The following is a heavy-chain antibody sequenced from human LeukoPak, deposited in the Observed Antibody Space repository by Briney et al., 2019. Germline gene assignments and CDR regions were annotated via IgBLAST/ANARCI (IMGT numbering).Heavy chain of an antibody. J-gene: IGHJ5*02. V-gene: IGHV4-34*01. Sequence: PSETLSLSCAVYGGSFSGYYWSRIRQPPGKGLEWIGEINHSGSTNYNPSLKSRVTISVDTSKNQFSLKLSSVTAADTAVYYCARVWEQQLVLSWFDPWGQGTLVTVSS. D-gene: IGHD6-13*01. CDR3: ARVWEQQLVLSWFDP. CDR1: GGSFSGYY. CDR2: INHSGST.